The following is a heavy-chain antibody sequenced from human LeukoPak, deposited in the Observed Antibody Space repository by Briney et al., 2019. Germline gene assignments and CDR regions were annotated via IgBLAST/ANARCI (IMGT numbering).Heavy chain of an antibody. CDR2: IDPNSGGT. Sequence: ASVKVSCQASGYTFTGYYVHWVRQPPGQGLEGMGRIDPNSGGTNYPQKLQGRVTLTGDTSTNTAYMALSRLTASDTAVYYCAKGRDGYNPDYWGQGTLVTVSS. CDR3: AKGRDGYNPDY. J-gene: IGHJ4*02. D-gene: IGHD5-24*01. CDR1: GYTFTGYY. V-gene: IGHV1-2*06.